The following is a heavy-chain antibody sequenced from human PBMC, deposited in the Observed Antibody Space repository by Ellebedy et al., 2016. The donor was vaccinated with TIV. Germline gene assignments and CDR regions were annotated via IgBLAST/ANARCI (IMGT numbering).Heavy chain of an antibody. D-gene: IGHD4/OR15-4a*01. CDR2: VRSDGTTK. Sequence: GESLKISCATSGFSVSGMHWVRQAPGQGLEWVAFVRSDGTTKYYMDSVKGRFTISRDISKNTLDLQMNRLRTEDTGVYYCLKGAYPVPTVMAVWGQGTMVIVSS. V-gene: IGHV3-30*02. CDR1: GFSVSG. CDR3: LKGAYPVPTVMAV. J-gene: IGHJ6*02.